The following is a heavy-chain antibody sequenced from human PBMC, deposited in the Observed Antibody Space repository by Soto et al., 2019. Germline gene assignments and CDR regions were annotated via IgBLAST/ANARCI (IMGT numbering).Heavy chain of an antibody. J-gene: IGHJ5*02. Sequence: QITLKESGPTLVKPTQTLTLTCTFSGFSLSTSGVGVGWIRQPPGKALEWLALIYWNDDKRYSPSLKSRLTITKDTSKNQVVLTMTNMDPVDTATYYCAHRSIHCSGGSCYRNWFDPWGQGTLVTVSS. CDR3: AHRSIHCSGGSCYRNWFDP. D-gene: IGHD2-15*01. V-gene: IGHV2-5*01. CDR2: IYWNDDK. CDR1: GFSLSTSGVG.